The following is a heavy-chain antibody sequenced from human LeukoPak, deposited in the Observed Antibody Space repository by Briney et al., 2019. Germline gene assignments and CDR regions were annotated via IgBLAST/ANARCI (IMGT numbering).Heavy chain of an antibody. D-gene: IGHD3-22*01. V-gene: IGHV3-23*01. CDR2: ISGSGGST. Sequence: GGSLRLSCAASGFTFSSYAMSWVRQAPGKGLEWGSAISGSGGSTYYADSVKGRFTISRDNSKNTLYLQMNSLRAEDTAVYYCAKDYYDSSGYYSPFDYWGQGTLVTVSS. J-gene: IGHJ4*02. CDR3: AKDYYDSSGYYSPFDY. CDR1: GFTFSSYA.